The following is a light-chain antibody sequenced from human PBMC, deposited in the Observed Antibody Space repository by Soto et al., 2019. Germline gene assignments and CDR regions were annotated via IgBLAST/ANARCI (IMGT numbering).Light chain of an antibody. CDR1: SSDVGGYNY. Sequence: QSVLTQPASVSGSPGQSITISCTGTSSDVGGYNYVSWYQQHPGKAPKLMXXXXXXXXXXXXXXXXXXKSGNTASLTISGXXXEXXXXXYCSSYTSSSTWVFGGGTKVTVL. V-gene: IGLV2-14*01. CDR2: XXX. CDR3: SSYTSSSTWV. J-gene: IGLJ3*02.